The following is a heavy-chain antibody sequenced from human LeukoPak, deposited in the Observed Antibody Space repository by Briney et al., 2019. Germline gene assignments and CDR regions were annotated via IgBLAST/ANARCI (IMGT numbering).Heavy chain of an antibody. J-gene: IGHJ4*02. CDR3: ARSAPYYYGSGSYSPDY. V-gene: IGHV3-48*01. CDR1: GFTFSSYS. CDR2: ISSSSSTI. Sequence: GGSLRLSCAASGFTFSSYSMNWVRQAPGKGLEWVSYISSSSSTIYYADSVKGRFTISRDNAKNSLYLQMNSLRAEDTAVYYCARSAPYYYGSGSYSPDYWGQGTLVTVSS. D-gene: IGHD3-10*01.